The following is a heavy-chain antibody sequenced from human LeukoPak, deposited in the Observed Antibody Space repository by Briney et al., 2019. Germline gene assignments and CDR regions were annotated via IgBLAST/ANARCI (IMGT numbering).Heavy chain of an antibody. CDR1: GFTFSSYW. V-gene: IGHV3-74*01. CDR3: ASPNNMIVVVITGY. Sequence: GGSLRLSCAASGFTFSSYWMHWVRQAPGKGLVWVSRINSDGSSTSYADSVKGRFTISRDNAKNTLYLQMNSLRAEDTAVYYCASPNNMIVVVITGYWGQGTLVTVSS. J-gene: IGHJ4*02. D-gene: IGHD3-22*01. CDR2: INSDGSST.